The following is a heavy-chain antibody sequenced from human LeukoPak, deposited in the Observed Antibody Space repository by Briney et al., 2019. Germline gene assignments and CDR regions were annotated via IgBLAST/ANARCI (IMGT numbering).Heavy chain of an antibody. J-gene: IGHJ4*02. Sequence: GGSLRLSCAASGFTFDDYAMHWVRQAPGKGLEWVSGISWNSGSIGYADSVKGRFTISRDNAKNSLHLQMNSLRAADTALYYCAKDIASSGWGVIDYWGQGTLVTVSS. D-gene: IGHD6-19*01. V-gene: IGHV3-9*01. CDR2: ISWNSGSI. CDR1: GFTFDDYA. CDR3: AKDIASSGWGVIDY.